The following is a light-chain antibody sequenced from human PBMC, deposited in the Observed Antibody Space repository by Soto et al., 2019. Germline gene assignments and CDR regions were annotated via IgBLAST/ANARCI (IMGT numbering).Light chain of an antibody. CDR2: ATS. J-gene: IGKJ5*01. CDR1: QSISTY. CDR3: QQLNSYPIT. Sequence: DIQMTQSPSSLSASVVYIFTITSRSIQSISTYLHWYQQKPGTAPKLLIYATSNLQSGVPSRFSGSRSGTEFTLTISSLQPEDFATYYCQQLNSYPITFGQGTRLE. V-gene: IGKV1-9*01.